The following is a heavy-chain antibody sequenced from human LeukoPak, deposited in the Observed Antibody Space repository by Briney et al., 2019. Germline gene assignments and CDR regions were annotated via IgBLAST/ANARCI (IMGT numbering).Heavy chain of an antibody. CDR1: GGSISSYY. CDR2: ISGSGGST. Sequence: ETLSLTCTVSGGSISSYYWSWVRQAPGKGLEWVSAISGSGGSTYYADSVKGRFTISRDNSKNTLYLQMNSLRAEDTAVYYCAKVTHDSSGYYLDYWGQGTLVTVSS. V-gene: IGHV3-23*01. D-gene: IGHD3-22*01. CDR3: AKVTHDSSGYYLDY. J-gene: IGHJ4*02.